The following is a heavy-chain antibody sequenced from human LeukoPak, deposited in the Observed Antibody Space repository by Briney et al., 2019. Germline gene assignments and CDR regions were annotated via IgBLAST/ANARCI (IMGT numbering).Heavy chain of an antibody. CDR1: GFTFSDYA. D-gene: IGHD3-9*01. V-gene: IGHV3-30*04. Sequence: GRSLRLSCAASGFTFSDYARHWVRQAPGKGQEWVAVISYDGSEKYFADSVQGRFTISRDNSKNTLSLQMNSLRAADTAVYYCARERYGYFDYWGQGTLVTVSS. CDR2: ISYDGSEK. J-gene: IGHJ4*02. CDR3: ARERYGYFDY.